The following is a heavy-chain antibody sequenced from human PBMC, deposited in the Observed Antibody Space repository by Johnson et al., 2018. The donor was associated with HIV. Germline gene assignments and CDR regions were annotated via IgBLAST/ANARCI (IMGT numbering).Heavy chain of an antibody. CDR1: GFTFSSSW. CDR3: AASPEDLRAFDI. CDR2: IRYDGSNK. D-gene: IGHD2-15*01. Sequence: QVQLVESGGGLVQPGGSLRLSCAASGFTFSSSWMNWVCQAPGKGLEWVAFIRYDGSNKYYADSVKGRFTISRDNAKNSLYLQMNSLRAEDTALYYCAASPEDLRAFDIWDRGTMVTVSS. J-gene: IGHJ3*02. V-gene: IGHV3-30*02.